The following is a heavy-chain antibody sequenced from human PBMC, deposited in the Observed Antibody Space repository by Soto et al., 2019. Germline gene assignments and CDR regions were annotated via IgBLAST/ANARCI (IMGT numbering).Heavy chain of an antibody. CDR2: ISYDGSNK. Sequence: QVQLVESGGGVVQPGRSLRLSCAASGFTFSTYGMHWVRQAPGKGLEWVAVISYDGSNKNYADSVEGRFTISRDNSKSTLDLQVNSLRTEDTVVYYCAKDPNPNCWSLNWFDPLGQGTLVTVSS. CDR3: AKDPNPNCWSLNWFDP. D-gene: IGHD3-3*01. CDR1: GFTFSTYG. J-gene: IGHJ5*02. V-gene: IGHV3-30*18.